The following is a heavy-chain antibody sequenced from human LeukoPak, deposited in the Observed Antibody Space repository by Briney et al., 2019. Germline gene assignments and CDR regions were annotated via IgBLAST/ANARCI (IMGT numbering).Heavy chain of an antibody. CDR2: ISYDGGNE. CDR1: GFTFSSCA. Sequence: GGSLRLSCAASGFTFSSCAMHWVRQAPGKGLEWVAVISYDGGNEYYADSVKGRFTISRDNSKNTPYLQMNSLRAEDTAVYYCARGLYSGTYYSPIDYWGQGTLVTVSS. D-gene: IGHD3-10*01. J-gene: IGHJ4*02. CDR3: ARGLYSGTYYSPIDY. V-gene: IGHV3-30-3*01.